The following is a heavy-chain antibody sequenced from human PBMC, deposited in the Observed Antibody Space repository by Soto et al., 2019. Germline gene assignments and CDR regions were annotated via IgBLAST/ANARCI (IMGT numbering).Heavy chain of an antibody. V-gene: IGHV1-69*18. D-gene: IGHD6-19*01. CDR3: ARDPGIAVVGRGTSFEH. CDR2: IIPLFST. J-gene: IGHJ4*02. Sequence: QVQLVQSGAEVKKPGSSVKDSCKASGDTFRNYAFTWVRQAPGQGLEWMGTIIPLFSTRYAQKFQGRVTMTADESTSTVYMDLSSLKSDDTAVYYCARDPGIAVVGRGTSFEHWGQGTLVTVSS. CDR1: GDTFRNYA.